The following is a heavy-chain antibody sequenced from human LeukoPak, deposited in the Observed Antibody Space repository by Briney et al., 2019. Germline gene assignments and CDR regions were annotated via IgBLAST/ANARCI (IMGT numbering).Heavy chain of an antibody. CDR3: ARLGPFGESLGFDY. CDR2: INHSGST. J-gene: IGHJ4*02. Sequence: PSETLSLTCAVYGGSFSGYYWSWIRQPPGKGLEWIGEINHSGSTNYNPSLKSRVTISVDTSKNQFSLKLSSVTAADTAVYYCARLGPFGESLGFDYWGQGTLVTVSS. V-gene: IGHV4-34*01. D-gene: IGHD3-3*01. CDR1: GGSFSGYY.